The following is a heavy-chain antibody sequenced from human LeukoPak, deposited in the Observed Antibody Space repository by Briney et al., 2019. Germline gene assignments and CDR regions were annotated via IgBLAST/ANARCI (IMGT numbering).Heavy chain of an antibody. CDR1: GFTFSKYS. J-gene: IGHJ6*02. CDR2: MSFDGGYK. Sequence: GGSLRLSCAGSGFTFSKYSVHWVRQAPGKGLEWVAAMSFDGGYKFYADSVKGRITMSGDTSKNTRYLQMNSLRGEDTAVYYCAKDAYERDGYGDHLRDFMDVWGQGTTVTVSS. CDR3: AKDAYERDGYGDHLRDFMDV. V-gene: IGHV3-30*18. D-gene: IGHD2-21*02.